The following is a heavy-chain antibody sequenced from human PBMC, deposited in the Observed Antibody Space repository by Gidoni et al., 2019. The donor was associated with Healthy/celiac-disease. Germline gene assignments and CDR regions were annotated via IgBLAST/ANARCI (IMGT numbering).Heavy chain of an antibody. D-gene: IGHD5-12*01. Sequence: QVQLVESGGGVVQPGRSLRLSCAASGFPFSSYAMHWVRQAPGKGLEWVAVISYDGSNKYYADSVKGRFTISRDNSKNTLYLQMNSLRAEDTAVYYCARERERWLQLYYFDYWGQGTLVTVSS. CDR2: ISYDGSNK. J-gene: IGHJ4*02. V-gene: IGHV3-30-3*01. CDR1: GFPFSSYA. CDR3: ARERERWLQLYYFDY.